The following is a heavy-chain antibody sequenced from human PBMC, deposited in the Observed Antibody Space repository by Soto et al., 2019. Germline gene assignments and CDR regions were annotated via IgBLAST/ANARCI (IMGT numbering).Heavy chain of an antibody. CDR2: INTRGNII. J-gene: IGHJ4*02. CDR1: GFIFSRYE. D-gene: IGHD4-17*01. CDR3: ARYAAEVTTFFDH. V-gene: IGHV3-48*03. Sequence: EVQLVESGGGLVQPGGSLRLSCAASGFIFSRYEMNWVRQAPGKGLEWVSYINTRGNIIHYADSVKGRFTISRDNAENSLYLEMHSLRAEDTAVYYCARYAAEVTTFFDHWGQGTLVTVSS.